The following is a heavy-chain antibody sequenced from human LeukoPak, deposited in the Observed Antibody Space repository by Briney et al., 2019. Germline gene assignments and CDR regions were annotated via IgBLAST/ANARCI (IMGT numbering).Heavy chain of an antibody. Sequence: GGPLRLSCVTSGLTFSSHWMHCVRQAPGKGLVWVSRINSDGSTTIYADSVKGRFTMSRDNAKNTLYLQMNSLRAEDMAVYYCVRDIYIRRDSWYDVRSFDTWGQGTLVTVSS. CDR3: VRDIYIRRDSWYDVRSFDT. V-gene: IGHV3-74*01. CDR2: INSDGSTT. J-gene: IGHJ4*02. D-gene: IGHD3-3*01. CDR1: GLTFSSHW.